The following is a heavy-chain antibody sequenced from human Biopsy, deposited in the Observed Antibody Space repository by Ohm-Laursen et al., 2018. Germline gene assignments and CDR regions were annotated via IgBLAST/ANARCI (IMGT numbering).Heavy chain of an antibody. V-gene: IGHV1-2*06. CDR3: SREQHYYSA. D-gene: IGHD2-21*02. CDR1: GYTFTDDQ. J-gene: IGHJ5*02. CDR2: VNPKKGDT. Sequence: ATVKISCKITGYTFTDDQIHWVREAPGQGLEWMGLVNPKKGDTRYAQKFQGRVTMTSDVSVATAYMELTGLTSDDTAVYFCSREQHYYSAWGQGTLVTVSS.